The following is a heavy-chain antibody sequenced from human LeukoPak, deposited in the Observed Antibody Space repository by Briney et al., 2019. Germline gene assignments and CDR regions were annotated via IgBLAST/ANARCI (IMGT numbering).Heavy chain of an antibody. D-gene: IGHD2-2*01. Sequence: GRSLRLSCAASGFTFSSYAMHWVRQAQGKGREWVAVISYDGSNKYYADSVKGRFTISRDNSKNTLYLQMNSLRAEDTAVYYCARDPTAGVPAAILDYWGQGTLVTVS. CDR3: ARDPTAGVPAAILDY. J-gene: IGHJ4*02. CDR2: ISYDGSNK. CDR1: GFTFSSYA. V-gene: IGHV3-30-3*01.